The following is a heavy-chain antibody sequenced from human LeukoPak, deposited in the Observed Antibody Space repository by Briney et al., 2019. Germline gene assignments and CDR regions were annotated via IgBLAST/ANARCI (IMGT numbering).Heavy chain of an antibody. CDR1: GFTFSSYW. D-gene: IGHD3-16*02. CDR2: IKQDGSEK. CDR3: ARGHLDRDYVWGSYRRYYYYYYMDV. Sequence: GGSLRLSCAASGFTFSSYWMSWVRQAPGKGLEWVANIKQDGSEKYYVDSVKGRFTISRDNAKNSLYLQMNSLRAEDTAVYYCARGHLDRDYVWGSYRRYYYYYYMDVWGKGTTVTVSS. J-gene: IGHJ6*03. V-gene: IGHV3-7*01.